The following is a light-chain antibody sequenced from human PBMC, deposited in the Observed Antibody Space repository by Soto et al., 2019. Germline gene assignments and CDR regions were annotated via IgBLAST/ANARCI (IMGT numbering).Light chain of an antibody. CDR2: GAS. CDR3: HQYGNSPYT. V-gene: IGKV3-20*01. CDR1: QIVGSNY. Sequence: ETVLTQSPGTLSVSPGERATLSCRASQIVGSNYLSWYQQKPGQAPRLLIYGASTRATGIPDRFSGSGSGTDFTLTISRLEPEDFAVYYCHQYGNSPYTFGQGTKLQIK. J-gene: IGKJ2*01.